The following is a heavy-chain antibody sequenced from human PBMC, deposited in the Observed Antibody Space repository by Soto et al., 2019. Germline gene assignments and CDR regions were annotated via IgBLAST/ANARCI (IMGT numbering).Heavy chain of an antibody. CDR2: IRSKAYGGTT. J-gene: IGHJ6*03. D-gene: IGHD2-2*01. Sequence: GGSLRLSCTASGFTFGDYAMSWLRQAPGKGLEWVGFIRSKAYGGTTEYAASVKGRFTISRDDSKSIAYLQMNSLKTEDTAVYYCTREGYCSSTSCYAGYYYYYYMDVWGKGTTVTVSS. V-gene: IGHV3-49*03. CDR1: GFTFGDYA. CDR3: TREGYCSSTSCYAGYYYYYYMDV.